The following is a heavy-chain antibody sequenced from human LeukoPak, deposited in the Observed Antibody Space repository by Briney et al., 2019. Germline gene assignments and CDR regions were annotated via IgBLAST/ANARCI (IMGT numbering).Heavy chain of an antibody. J-gene: IGHJ3*02. D-gene: IGHD3-22*01. V-gene: IGHV3-9*01. Sequence: SLRLSCAASGSTFDDYAMHWVRQAPGKGLEWVSGISWNSGSIGYADSVKGRFTISSDNAKNSLYLQMNSLRAEDTALYYCAKASITMIEGAFDIWGQGTMVTVSS. CDR3: AKASITMIEGAFDI. CDR2: ISWNSGSI. CDR1: GSTFDDYA.